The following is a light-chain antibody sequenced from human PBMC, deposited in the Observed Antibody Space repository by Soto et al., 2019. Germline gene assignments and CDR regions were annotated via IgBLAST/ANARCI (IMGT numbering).Light chain of an antibody. J-gene: IGKJ5*01. CDR1: QSVTNTH. Sequence: EIVLRQSPGTLSLSPGESPTPSCRASQSVTNTHLAWYQQRPGQAPRLLIYDASRRDTGIPDRFSGSGSGADFTLTISGLEPADFAVYFCHQHNQWPITFGQGTRLEIK. V-gene: IGKV3D-20*02. CDR3: HQHNQWPIT. CDR2: DAS.